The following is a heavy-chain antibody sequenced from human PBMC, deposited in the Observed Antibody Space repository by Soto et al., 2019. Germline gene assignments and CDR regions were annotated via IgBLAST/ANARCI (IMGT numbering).Heavy chain of an antibody. CDR2: ISYDGNNE. D-gene: IGHD2-21*01. Sequence: QVQMVESGGGRVQPGRSLRLTCTSSGFNFNRFAIHCVRQSPGKGLEWVAVISYDGNNEYVAVPLRDRFAISIDNSQNTVFLQIDDVRVEDTARYYCERDPYTPYWRGQEDNWGQGSLVIVSS. CDR3: ERDPYTPYWRGQEDN. CDR1: GFNFNRFA. J-gene: IGHJ4*02. V-gene: IGHV3-30*09.